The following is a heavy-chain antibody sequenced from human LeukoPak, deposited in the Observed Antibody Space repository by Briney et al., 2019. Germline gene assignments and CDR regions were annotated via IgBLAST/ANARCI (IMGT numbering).Heavy chain of an antibody. CDR2: ISYDGSNK. CDR1: GFTFSSYG. V-gene: IGHV3-30*18. J-gene: IGHJ4*02. D-gene: IGHD3-10*01. Sequence: GGSLRLSCAASGFTFSSYGMHWVRQAPGKGLEWVAVISYDGSNKYYADSVKGRFTISRDNSKNTLYLQMNSLRAEDTAVYYCAKNVRSWFGESYFDYWGQGTLVTVSS. CDR3: AKNVRSWFGESYFDY.